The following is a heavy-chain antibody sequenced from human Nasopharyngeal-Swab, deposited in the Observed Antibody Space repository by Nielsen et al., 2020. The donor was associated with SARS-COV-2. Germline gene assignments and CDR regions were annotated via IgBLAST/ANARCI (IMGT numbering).Heavy chain of an antibody. J-gene: IGHJ4*02. CDR1: GFTFSNFY. V-gene: IGHV3-69-1*01. CDR3: ARDPPIAPAGSGYFDS. Sequence: SLKISCAASGFTFSNFYMNWVRQAPGKGLEWFSSISRSGDIYYADSVKGRFTISRDNAKNSLYLQLNSLRADDTAVYYCARDPPIAPAGSGYFDSWGQGTLVTVSS. CDR2: ISRSGDI. D-gene: IGHD6-13*01.